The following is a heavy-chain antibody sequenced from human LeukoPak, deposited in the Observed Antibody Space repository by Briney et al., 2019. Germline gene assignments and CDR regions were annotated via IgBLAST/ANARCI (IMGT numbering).Heavy chain of an antibody. V-gene: IGHV3-23*01. CDR3: AKHSYPENWFDP. J-gene: IGHJ5*02. CDR2: ISGSGGRT. CDR1: GFTLSSYE. D-gene: IGHD2-2*01. Sequence: GGSLRLSCAASGFTLSSYEMNWVRQAPGKGLEWVSAISGSGGRTYYADSVKGRSTISRDNSKNTLYLKMNSLRAEDTPLYYCAKHSYPENWFDPWVEGTLVTVS.